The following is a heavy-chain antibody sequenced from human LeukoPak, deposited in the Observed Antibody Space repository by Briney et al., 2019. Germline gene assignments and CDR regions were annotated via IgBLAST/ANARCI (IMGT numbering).Heavy chain of an antibody. D-gene: IGHD3-16*01. CDR2: INPSRGST. Sequence: ASVKVSCTASGYTFSSYYMHWVRQAPGQGLEWMGIINPSRGSTSYAPKFQGRVTMTRDTSSSTVHMELRGLRSDDTAVYYCARDATRGIGGSYDFDFWGQGTLVTVSS. J-gene: IGHJ4*02. CDR3: ARDATRGIGGSYDFDF. CDR1: GYTFSSYY. V-gene: IGHV1-46*01.